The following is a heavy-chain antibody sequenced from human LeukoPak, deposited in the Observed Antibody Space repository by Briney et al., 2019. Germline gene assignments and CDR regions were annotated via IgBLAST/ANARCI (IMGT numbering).Heavy chain of an antibody. Sequence: GRSLRLSCEASGFTFKDYGMHWVRQAPGKGLEWVAVIWHRGNNEDYADSVKGRFTISRDNSKNTLYLQMNSLRAEDTAVYYCARVGYTGTWYSSPPFDYWGQGTLVTVSS. V-gene: IGHV3-33*01. CDR1: GFTFKDYG. J-gene: IGHJ4*02. D-gene: IGHD6-13*01. CDR3: ARVGYTGTWYSSPPFDY. CDR2: IWHRGNNE.